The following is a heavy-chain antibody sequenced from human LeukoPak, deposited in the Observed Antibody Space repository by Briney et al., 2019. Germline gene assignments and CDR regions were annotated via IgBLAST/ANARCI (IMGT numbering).Heavy chain of an antibody. CDR3: AKVALRFLESTNWFDP. V-gene: IGHV3-30*02. CDR2: IRYDGSNK. J-gene: IGHJ5*02. Sequence: GGSLRLSCAASGFTFSSYGMHWVRQAPGKGLEWVAFIRYDGSNKYYADSVKGRFTISRDNSKNTLYLQMNSLRAEDTAVYYCAKVALRFLESTNWFDPWGQGTLVTVSS. D-gene: IGHD3-3*01. CDR1: GFTFSSYG.